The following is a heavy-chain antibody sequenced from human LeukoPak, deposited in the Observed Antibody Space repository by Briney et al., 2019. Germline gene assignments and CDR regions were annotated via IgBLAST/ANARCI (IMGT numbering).Heavy chain of an antibody. CDR2: IKQDGSEK. J-gene: IGHJ3*02. CDR1: GFTFSSYW. V-gene: IGHV3-7*01. CDR3: ARDCSGGSCYYGMSSSGAFDI. Sequence: PGGSLRLSCAASGFTFSSYWMSWVRQAPGKGLEWVANIKQDGSEKYYVDSVKGRFTISRDNAKNSLYLQMNSLRAEDTAVYYCARDCSGGSCYYGMSSSGAFDIWGQGTMVTVSS. D-gene: IGHD2-15*01.